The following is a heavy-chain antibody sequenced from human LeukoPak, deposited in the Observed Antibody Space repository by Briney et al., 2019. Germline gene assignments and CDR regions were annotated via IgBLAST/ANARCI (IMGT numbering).Heavy chain of an antibody. J-gene: IGHJ3*01. Sequence: GGSLRLSCAASGFTFSNYYMSWIRQAPGKGLEWVLYTNTIGTTIYYADSLKGRFTISRDNAKNSLSLQMDSLRAEDTAVYYCARGDFGRYAFDFWGQGTMVTVSS. CDR1: GFTFSNYY. D-gene: IGHD2/OR15-2a*01. CDR3: ARGDFGRYAFDF. V-gene: IGHV3-11*01. CDR2: TNTIGTTI.